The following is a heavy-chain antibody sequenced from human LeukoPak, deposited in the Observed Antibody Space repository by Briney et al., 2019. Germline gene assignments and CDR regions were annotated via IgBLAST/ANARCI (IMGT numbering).Heavy chain of an antibody. D-gene: IGHD3-9*01. CDR1: GGTFSKYT. CDR2: ITPLFGTA. Sequence: ASVKVSCTASGGTFSKYTINWVRQRPGQGLEWMGGITPLFGTANYAQKFQGRVTITADESASTAYMELSSLRSEDTAVYYCARDHEDILTGFDYWGQGTLVTVSS. V-gene: IGHV1-69*13. CDR3: ARDHEDILTGFDY. J-gene: IGHJ4*02.